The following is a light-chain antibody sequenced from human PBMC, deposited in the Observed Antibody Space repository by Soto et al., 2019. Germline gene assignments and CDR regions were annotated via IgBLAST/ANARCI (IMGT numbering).Light chain of an antibody. V-gene: IGKV1-5*01. J-gene: IGKJ4*01. CDR2: GGS. CDR3: QQYNSYLLT. CDR1: QNIGTW. Sequence: DIQMTQSPSTLSALVGDRVTITCRASQNIGTWLAWYQQKPGKAPKLLIYGGSTLEGGVPSRFSGSGSGTEFTLTISSLQPDDFATYYCQQYNSYLLTFGGRTKVEIQ.